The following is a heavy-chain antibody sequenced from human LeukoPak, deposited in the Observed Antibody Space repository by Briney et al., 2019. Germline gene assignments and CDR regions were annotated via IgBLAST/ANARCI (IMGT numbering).Heavy chain of an antibody. CDR3: ARDRPSERGYDSRGRAFDI. J-gene: IGHJ3*02. CDR1: GFTFSSYS. D-gene: IGHD3-22*01. Sequence: PGGSLRLSCAASGFTFSSYSMNWVRQAPGKGLEWVSYISSSSSTIYYADSVKGRFTISRDNAKNSLYLQMNSLRAEDTAVYYCARDRPSERGYDSRGRAFDIWGQGTMVTVSS. V-gene: IGHV3-48*01. CDR2: ISSSSSTI.